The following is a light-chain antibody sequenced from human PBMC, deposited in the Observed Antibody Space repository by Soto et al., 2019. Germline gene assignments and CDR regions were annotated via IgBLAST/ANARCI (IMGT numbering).Light chain of an antibody. V-gene: IGKV3-11*01. CDR3: QQSSQRPLT. Sequence: EIALTQSPVTLSLSPGERATLSCRASQSVTNSLNWYQQKPGQPPRLLMYDASKKATGIPARFSGSGSGKDFTLTSSGSEPEDFAVYYCQQSSQRPLTCGQGTRLEIK. CDR2: DAS. CDR1: QSVTNS. J-gene: IGKJ5*01.